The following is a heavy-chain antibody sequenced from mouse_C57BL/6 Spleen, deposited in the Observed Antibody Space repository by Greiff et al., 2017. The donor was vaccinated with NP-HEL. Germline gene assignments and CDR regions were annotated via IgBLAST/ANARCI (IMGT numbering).Heavy chain of an antibody. CDR2: IDPSDSYT. J-gene: IGHJ4*01. CDR3: APDGGL. D-gene: IGHD3-1*01. CDR1: GYTFTSYW. V-gene: IGHV1-69*01. Sequence: QVHVKQPGAELVMPGASVKLSCKASGYTFTSYWMHWVKQRPGQGLEWIGEIDPSDSYTNYNQKFKGKSTLTVDKSSSTAYMQLSSLTSEDSAVYYCAPDGGLWGQGTSVTVSS.